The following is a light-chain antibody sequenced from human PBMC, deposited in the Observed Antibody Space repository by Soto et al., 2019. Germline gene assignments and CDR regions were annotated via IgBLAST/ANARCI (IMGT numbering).Light chain of an antibody. CDR2: ANN. J-gene: IGLJ2*01. Sequence: QSVLTQPPSVSGAPGQRVTIFCTGSSSNIGAPYDVHWYQQLPGAAPKLLIYANNVRPSGVPDRFSGSKSGTSASLAISGLQAEDEADYYCQSHDSSLSGSVFGGGTQLTVL. CDR1: SSNIGAPYD. V-gene: IGLV1-40*01. CDR3: QSHDSSLSGSV.